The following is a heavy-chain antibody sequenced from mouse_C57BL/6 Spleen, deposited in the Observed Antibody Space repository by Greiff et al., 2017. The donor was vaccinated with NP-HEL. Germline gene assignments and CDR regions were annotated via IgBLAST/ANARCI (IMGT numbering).Heavy chain of an antibody. CDR3: ARWGDYDDAMDD. D-gene: IGHD2-4*01. CDR2: IYPGDGDT. Sequence: QVQLKESGPELVKPGASVKISCKASGYAFSSSWMNWVKQRPGKGLEWIGRIYPGDGDTNYNGKFKGKATLTADKSSSTAYMQLSSLTSEDSAVYFCARWGDYDDAMDDWGQGTSVTVSS. J-gene: IGHJ4*01. CDR1: GYAFSSSW. V-gene: IGHV1-82*01.